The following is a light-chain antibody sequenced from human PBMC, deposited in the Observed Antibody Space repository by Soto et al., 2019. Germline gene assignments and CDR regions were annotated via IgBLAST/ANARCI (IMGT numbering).Light chain of an antibody. CDR1: RSNIGTNT. J-gene: IGLJ2*01. V-gene: IGLV1-51*01. CDR3: GTWDSSLSVGV. Sequence: QSVLTQPPSASGTPGQRVTISCSGSRSNIGTNTVTWYQQLPGTAPKLLIYDNSKRPSGIPDRFSGSKSGTSATLDITGLQTGDEADYYCGTWDSSLSVGVFGGGTKLTVL. CDR2: DNS.